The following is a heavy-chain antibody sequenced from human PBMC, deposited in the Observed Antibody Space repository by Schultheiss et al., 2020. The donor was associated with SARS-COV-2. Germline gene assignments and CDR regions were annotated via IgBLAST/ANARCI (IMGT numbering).Heavy chain of an antibody. CDR2: INHSGST. D-gene: IGHD3-3*01. J-gene: IGHJ4*02. V-gene: IGHV4-34*01. CDR1: GGSFSGYY. CDR3: ARVNPIFGVVNDY. Sequence: SQTLSLTCAVYGGSFSGYYWSWIRQPPGKGLEWIGEINHSGSTNYNPSLKSRVTISVDRSKNQFSLKLSSVTAADTAVYYCARVNPIFGVVNDYWGQGTLVTVSS.